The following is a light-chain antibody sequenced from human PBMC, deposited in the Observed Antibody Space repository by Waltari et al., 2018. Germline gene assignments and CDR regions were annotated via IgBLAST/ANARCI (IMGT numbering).Light chain of an antibody. CDR1: SSHGGGANY. J-gene: IGLJ2*01. CDR2: DVS. V-gene: IGLV2-14*03. CDR3: SSYISSSTLEL. Sequence: QSALNQPASVSGSPGTSLTIPCPCTSSHGGGANYVSWYQQHPGKAPKLMIYDVSNRPSGVSNRFSGSKSGNTASLTISGLQAEDEADYYCSSYISSSTLELFGGGTSLTVL.